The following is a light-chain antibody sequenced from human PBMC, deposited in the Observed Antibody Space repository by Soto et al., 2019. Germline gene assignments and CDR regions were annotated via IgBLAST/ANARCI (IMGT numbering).Light chain of an antibody. CDR3: QHTFNSPPWT. CDR2: GAS. CDR1: QNIDMY. J-gene: IGKJ1*01. V-gene: IGKV1-39*01. Sequence: MTQSPLSLPVTPGEPASISCRSSQNIDMYLNWYQQKPGKAPRVLISGASNLQSGVPSRFSGSGSGTDFTLTISSLQSEDFASYFCQHTFNSPPWTFGQGTKVDIK.